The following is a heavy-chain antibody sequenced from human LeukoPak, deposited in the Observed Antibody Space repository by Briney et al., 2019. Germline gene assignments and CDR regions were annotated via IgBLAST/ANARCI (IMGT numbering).Heavy chain of an antibody. D-gene: IGHD3-9*01. V-gene: IGHV1-69*04. J-gene: IGHJ5*02. Sequence: GASVKVSCKASGGTFSSYAFSWVRQAPGQGLEWMGRIIPIFGIANYAQKFQGRVTITADKSTSTAYMELSSLRSEDTAVYYCARDLKSYDILTGYSISNWFDPWGQGTLVTVSS. CDR1: GGTFSSYA. CDR2: IIPIFGIA. CDR3: ARDLKSYDILTGYSISNWFDP.